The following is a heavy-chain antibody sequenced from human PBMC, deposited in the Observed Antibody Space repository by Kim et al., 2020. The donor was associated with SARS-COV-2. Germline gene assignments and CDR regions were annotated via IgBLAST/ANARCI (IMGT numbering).Heavy chain of an antibody. D-gene: IGHD4-17*01. CDR3: ARHEGDYDWFDP. J-gene: IGHJ5*02. Sequence: NYSPACQGHVTITADKSISTAYLQWSSLKASDTAMYYCARHEGDYDWFDPWGQGTLVTVSS. V-gene: IGHV5-10-1*01.